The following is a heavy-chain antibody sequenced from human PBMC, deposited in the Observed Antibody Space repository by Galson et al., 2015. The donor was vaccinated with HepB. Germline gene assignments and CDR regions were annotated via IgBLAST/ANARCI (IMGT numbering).Heavy chain of an antibody. Sequence: SLRLSCAASGFTFSSYEVNWVRQAPGKGLERISYISSGSLTIYYADSVRGRFTISRDNANNSLYLQMNSLRAEDSAVYFCARDYDRFDFWGRGTLVTVSS. CDR1: GFTFSSYE. V-gene: IGHV3-48*03. CDR2: ISSGSLTI. J-gene: IGHJ4*02. CDR3: ARDYDRFDF. D-gene: IGHD3-16*01.